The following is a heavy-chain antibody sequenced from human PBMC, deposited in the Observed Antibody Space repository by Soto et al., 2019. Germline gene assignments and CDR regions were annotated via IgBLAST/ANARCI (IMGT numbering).Heavy chain of an antibody. D-gene: IGHD6-19*01. CDR2: ITSSGRST. J-gene: IGHJ5*02. V-gene: IGHV3-23*01. CDR3: AKAPTRQWLVSFWFGV. Sequence: QTGGSLRLSCAASAFTFSDYAMGWVRQAPGKGLEWVATITSSGRSTYYADSVKGRFTISRDNSKNTLFLQMSSLRADDTAIFYCAKAPTRQWLVSFWFGVWGQGTPVTVSS. CDR1: AFTFSDYA.